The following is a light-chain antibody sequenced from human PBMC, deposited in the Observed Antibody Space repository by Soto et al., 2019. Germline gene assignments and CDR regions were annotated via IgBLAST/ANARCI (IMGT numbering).Light chain of an antibody. CDR1: QSVGSTY. CDR3: QQCDTSPET. J-gene: IGKJ1*01. V-gene: IGKV3-20*01. Sequence: EIVLTQSPGTLSLSPGERATLSCMASQSVGSTYLAWYQQKPGQAPRLLIYAASSRATGIPDRFSGSGSGTDFTLTISTLEPEDFAVYYCQQCDTSPETFGQGTKVEFK. CDR2: AAS.